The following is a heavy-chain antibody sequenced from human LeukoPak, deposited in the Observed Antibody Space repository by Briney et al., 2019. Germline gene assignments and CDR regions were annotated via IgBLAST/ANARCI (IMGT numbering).Heavy chain of an antibody. CDR2: ISSSGST. J-gene: IGHJ4*02. CDR1: GDSISSGDYY. V-gene: IGHV4-61*02. CDR3: AIYSSSSGCFDY. Sequence: SETLSLTCTVSGDSISSGDYYWSWIRQPAGKGLEWIGRISSSGSTNYNPSLKSRVTISVDTSKNQFSLKLSSVTAADTAVYYCAIYSSSSGCFDYWGQGTLVTVSS. D-gene: IGHD6-6*01.